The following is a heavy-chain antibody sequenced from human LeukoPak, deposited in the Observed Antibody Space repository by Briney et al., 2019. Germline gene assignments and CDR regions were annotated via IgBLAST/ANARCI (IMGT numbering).Heavy chain of an antibody. CDR3: AKEDKWGRRYFQH. Sequence: GGSLRLSCAASGFTFSDYYMSWIRQAPGKGLEWVSYISSSGSTIYYADSVKGRFTISRDNAKNSLYLQMNSLRAEDMAVYYCAKEDKWGRRYFQHWGQGTLVTVSS. CDR1: GFTFSDYY. CDR2: ISSSGSTI. V-gene: IGHV3-11*04. D-gene: IGHD3-16*01. J-gene: IGHJ1*01.